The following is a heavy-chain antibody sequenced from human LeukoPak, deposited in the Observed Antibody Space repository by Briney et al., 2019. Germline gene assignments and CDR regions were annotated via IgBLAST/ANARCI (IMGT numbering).Heavy chain of an antibody. CDR1: GDSVSSNSAA. CDR3: ARDRYCSSTSCKYHFDY. D-gene: IGHD2-2*01. V-gene: IGHV6-1*01. J-gene: IGHJ4*02. CDR2: TYYRSKWYN. Sequence: SQTLSLTCAISGDSVSSNSAAWNWIRQSPSRGLGWLGRTYYRSKWYNDYAVSVKSRITINPDTSKNQFSLQLNSVTPEDTAVYYYARDRYCSSTSCKYHFDYWGQGTLVTVSS.